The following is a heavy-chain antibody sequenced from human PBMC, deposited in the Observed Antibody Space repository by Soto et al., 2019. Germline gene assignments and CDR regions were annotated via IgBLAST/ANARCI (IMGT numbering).Heavy chain of an antibody. J-gene: IGHJ1*01. CDR1: GGTFSSYT. CDR3: ARVGGSSEYFQH. V-gene: IGHV1-69*02. D-gene: IGHD1-26*01. CDR2: IIPILGIA. Sequence: QVQLVQSGAEVKKPGSSVKVSCKASGGTFSSYTISWVRQAPGQGLEWMGRIIPILGIANYAQKFQGRVTITADKSTSTAYRELSSLRSEDTAVYYCARVGGSSEYFQHWGQGTLVTVSS.